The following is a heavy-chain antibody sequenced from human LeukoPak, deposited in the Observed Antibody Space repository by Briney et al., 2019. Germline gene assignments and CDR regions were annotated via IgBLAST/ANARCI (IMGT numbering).Heavy chain of an antibody. CDR3: ARGTGDILTGYYTT. J-gene: IGHJ5*02. CDR2: INPNSGGT. V-gene: IGHV1-2*02. D-gene: IGHD3-9*01. CDR1: GYTFTGYY. Sequence: ASVKVSCKASGYTFTGYYMHWVRQAPGQGLEWMGWINPNSGGTNYAQEFQGRVTMTRDTSISTAYMELSRLRSDDTAVYYCARGTGDILTGYYTTWGQGTLVTVSS.